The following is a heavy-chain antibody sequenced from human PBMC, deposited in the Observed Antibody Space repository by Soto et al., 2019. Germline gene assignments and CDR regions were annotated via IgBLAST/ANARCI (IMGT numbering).Heavy chain of an antibody. CDR3: ARNKDSEGVPFDY. Sequence: GASVKVSCKASGGTFSSYAISWVRQAPGQGLEWMGGIIPIFGTANYAQKFQGRVTITADESTSTAYMELSSLRSEDTAVYYCARNKDSEGVPFDYWGQGTLVTVSS. CDR1: GGTFSSYA. J-gene: IGHJ4*02. V-gene: IGHV1-69*13. D-gene: IGHD2-15*01. CDR2: IIPIFGTA.